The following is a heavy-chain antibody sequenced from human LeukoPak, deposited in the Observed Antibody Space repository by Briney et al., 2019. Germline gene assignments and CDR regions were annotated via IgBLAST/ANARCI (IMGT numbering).Heavy chain of an antibody. V-gene: IGHV3-23*01. CDR3: AKGADGRAVAGTASGLFDC. Sequence: PGGSLRLSCAASGFTFSSYAMSWVRQAPGKGLDWVSVISYDGGSTYYADSVKGRFTISRDDSKNTLYLQMNSLRAEDTAVYYCAKGADGRAVAGTASGLFDCWGLGTLVTVSS. CDR2: ISYDGGST. D-gene: IGHD6-19*01. CDR1: GFTFSSYA. J-gene: IGHJ4*02.